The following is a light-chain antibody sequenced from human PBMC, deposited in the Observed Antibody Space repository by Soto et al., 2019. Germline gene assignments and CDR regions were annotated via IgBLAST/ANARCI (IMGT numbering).Light chain of an antibody. J-gene: IGLJ3*02. CDR2: EVT. CDR3: SSYAASNNFYFV. Sequence: ALTQPPSASGSPGQSVTISCTGTSSDVGGYNYVSWYQQYPGRAPKLMIYEVTKRPSGVPDRFSGSKSGNTASLTVSGLQAEDEADYYCSSYAASNNFYFVFGGGTQLTVL. V-gene: IGLV2-8*01. CDR1: SSDVGGYNY.